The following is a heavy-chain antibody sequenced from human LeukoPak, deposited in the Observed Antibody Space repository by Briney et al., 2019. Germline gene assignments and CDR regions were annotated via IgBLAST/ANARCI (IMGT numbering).Heavy chain of an antibody. D-gene: IGHD6-19*01. CDR3: ARKGPAIAVAGTSFDY. V-gene: IGHV3-23*01. CDR1: GFTFSSYP. CDR2: IVGSGSNT. J-gene: IGHJ4*02. Sequence: GGSLRLSCAASGFTFSSYPMSWVRLAPGKGLEWVSAIVGSGSNTYYADSVKGRFTISRDNSKNTLYLQMNSLRAEDTAVYYCARKGPAIAVAGTSFDYWGQGTLVTVSS.